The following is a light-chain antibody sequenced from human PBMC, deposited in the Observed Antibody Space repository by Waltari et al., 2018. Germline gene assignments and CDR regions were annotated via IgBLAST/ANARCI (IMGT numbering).Light chain of an antibody. CDR3: QQFGGSPMYT. J-gene: IGKJ2*01. Sequence: GTLSLSPGERVTLSCRASQSVSRSLAWYQQKPGQAPKLLIYGASTRATGIPDRFTGSGSGTDFSLTISSLEPEDFAIYFCQQFGGSPMYTFGQGTKLE. CDR1: QSVSRS. V-gene: IGKV3-20*01. CDR2: GAS.